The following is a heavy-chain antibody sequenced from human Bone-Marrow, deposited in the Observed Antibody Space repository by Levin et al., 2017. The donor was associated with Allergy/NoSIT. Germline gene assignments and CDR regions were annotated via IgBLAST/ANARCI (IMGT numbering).Heavy chain of an antibody. J-gene: IGHJ5*02. Sequence: GGSLRLSCLASGFSLSSYTMNWVRQAPGKGLEWVASISGSSSYIFYADSVNGRFTVSRDNAKNSVYLQMSSLRADDTAVYFCARDQDYGFLSGLGWFDPWGQGTQVTVSS. CDR2: ISGSSSYI. V-gene: IGHV3-21*06. D-gene: IGHD3-3*01. CDR1: GFSLSSYT. CDR3: ARDQDYGFLSGLGWFDP.